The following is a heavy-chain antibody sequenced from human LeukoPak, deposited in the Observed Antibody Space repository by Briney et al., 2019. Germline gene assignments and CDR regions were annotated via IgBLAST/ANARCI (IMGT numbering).Heavy chain of an antibody. J-gene: IGHJ4*02. Sequence: SETLSLTCTVSGGSISSYYWSWIRQPPGEGLEWIGYIYYSGSTKYNPSFNSRVTMSVDTSKNQISLKLSSVTAADTAVYFCAREGTTGWAFWGQGTLVTVSS. CDR1: GGSISSYY. V-gene: IGHV4-59*01. CDR2: IYYSGST. CDR3: AREGTTGWAF. D-gene: IGHD1-1*01.